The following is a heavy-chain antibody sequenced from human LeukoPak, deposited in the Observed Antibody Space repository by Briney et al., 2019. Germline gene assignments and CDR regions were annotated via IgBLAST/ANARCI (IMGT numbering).Heavy chain of an antibody. D-gene: IGHD3-22*01. J-gene: IGHJ4*02. CDR3: AKDSRPNQWLLSADIDY. Sequence: QPGGSLRLSCAASGFTFSSYAMSWVRQAPGKGLEWVSAISGSGGSTYYADSVKGRFTISRDNSKNTPYLQMNSLRAEDTAVYYCAKDSRPNQWLLSADIDYWGQGALVTVSS. CDR1: GFTFSSYA. CDR2: ISGSGGST. V-gene: IGHV3-23*01.